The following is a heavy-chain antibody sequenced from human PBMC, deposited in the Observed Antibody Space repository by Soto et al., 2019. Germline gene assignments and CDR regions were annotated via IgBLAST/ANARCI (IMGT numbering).Heavy chain of an antibody. CDR3: ARVYSSGWYDY. CDR2: ISSSSTYI. D-gene: IGHD6-19*01. V-gene: IGHV3-21*01. CDR1: GFTFSSYI. Sequence: ESGGGLVKPGGSLRLSCAASGFTFSSYILNWVRQAPGEGLEWVSSISSSSTYIYYADSVKGRFTISRDNAKNSLYLQMNSLRAEDTAVYYCARVYSSGWYDYWGQGTLVTVSS. J-gene: IGHJ4*02.